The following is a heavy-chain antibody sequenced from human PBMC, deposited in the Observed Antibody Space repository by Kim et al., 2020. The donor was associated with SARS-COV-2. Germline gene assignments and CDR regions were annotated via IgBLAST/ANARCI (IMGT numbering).Heavy chain of an antibody. CDR2: VSGSGDKT. V-gene: IGHV3-23*01. Sequence: GGSLRLSCVVSGVAFGNYAMTWVRQAPGKGLEWVSAVSGSGDKTYYADSVKGRFSISRDNSKSTLYLHMHSLRDADTAMYYCALKGSFGSCYGGQGTLVTVSS. J-gene: IGHJ4*02. CDR1: GVAFGNYA. CDR3: ALKGSFGSCY. D-gene: IGHD3-3*01.